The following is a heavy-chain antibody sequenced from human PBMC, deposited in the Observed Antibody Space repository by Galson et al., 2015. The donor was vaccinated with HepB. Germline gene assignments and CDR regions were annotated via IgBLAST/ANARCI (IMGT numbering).Heavy chain of an antibody. D-gene: IGHD6-19*01. CDR1: GFTFSDHY. CDR2: SSDKAESYTT. V-gene: IGHV3-72*01. Sequence: SLRLSCAASGFTFSDHYMDRVRQAPGKGLEWVGRSSDKAESYTTDYAASVQGRFTISRDDSENSLFLQMNSLKAEDTAVYYCARYSSRGGGLDVWGQGTTVTVSS. CDR3: ARYSSRGGGLDV. J-gene: IGHJ6*02.